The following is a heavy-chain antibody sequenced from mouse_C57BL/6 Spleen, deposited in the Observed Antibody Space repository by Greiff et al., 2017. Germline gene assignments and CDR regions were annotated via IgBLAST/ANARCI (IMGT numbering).Heavy chain of an antibody. D-gene: IGHD2-3*01. V-gene: IGHV1-81*01. CDR2: IYPRSGNT. Sequence: VQLQESGAELARPGASVKLSCKASGYTFTSYGISWVKQRPGQGLEWIGEIYPRSGNTYYNEKFKGKATLTADKSSSTAYMELRSLTSEDSAVYFCARPSDGYYEAMDYWGQGTSVTVSS. CDR3: ARPSDGYYEAMDY. CDR1: GYTFTSYG. J-gene: IGHJ4*01.